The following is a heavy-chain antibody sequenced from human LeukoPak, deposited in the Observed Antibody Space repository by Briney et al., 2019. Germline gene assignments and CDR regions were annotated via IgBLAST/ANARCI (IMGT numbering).Heavy chain of an antibody. J-gene: IGHJ6*02. D-gene: IGHD6-19*01. CDR3: ARGLVYSSGYYYGLDV. CDR2: MYSSGST. V-gene: IGHV4-4*07. Sequence: SETLSLTCTVSGGSISSYYWSWVRQPAGKGLEWIGRMYSSGSTNYNPSLKSRVTMSLDTSKNQFPLKLSSVTAADTAVYYCARGLVYSSGYYYGLDVWGQGTTVTVSS. CDR1: GGSISSYY.